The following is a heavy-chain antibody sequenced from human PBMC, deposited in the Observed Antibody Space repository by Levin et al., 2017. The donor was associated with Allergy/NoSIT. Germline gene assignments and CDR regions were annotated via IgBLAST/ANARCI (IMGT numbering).Heavy chain of an antibody. CDR1: GFTFSNYW. CDR3: ARGGSRGIYFDY. D-gene: IGHD3-16*01. Sequence: GESLKISCAASGFTFSNYWMSWVRQAPGKGLEWVANIKQDGSEKYYVDSVKGRFTISRDNARNSLYLQMNSLRAEDTAVYYCARGGSRGIYFDYWGQGTLVTVSS. J-gene: IGHJ4*02. CDR2: IKQDGSEK. V-gene: IGHV3-7*01.